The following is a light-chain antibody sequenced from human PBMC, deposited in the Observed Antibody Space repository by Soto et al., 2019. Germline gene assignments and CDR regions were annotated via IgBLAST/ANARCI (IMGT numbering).Light chain of an antibody. CDR3: SSYTSSSTLYV. CDR1: SSDVGGYNY. CDR2: DVS. Sequence: QSVLTQPASVSGSPEQSITISCTGTSSDVGGYNYVSWYQQHPGKAPKLMIYDVSNRPSGVSNRFSGSKSGNTASPTISGLQAEDEADYYCSSYTSSSTLYVFGTGTKVTVL. J-gene: IGLJ1*01. V-gene: IGLV2-14*01.